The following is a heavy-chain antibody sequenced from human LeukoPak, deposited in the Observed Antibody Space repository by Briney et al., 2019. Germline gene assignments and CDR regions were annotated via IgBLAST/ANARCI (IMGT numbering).Heavy chain of an antibody. CDR2: ISYDGSNK. V-gene: IGHV3-30*07. CDR3: AKDKEVLTVG. J-gene: IGHJ4*02. D-gene: IGHD3-10*01. Sequence: GGSLRLSCAASGFTFSSYAMHWVRQAPGKGLEWVAVISYDGSNKYYADSVKGRFTISRDNSKNTLYLQMNSLRAEDTAVYYCAKDKEVLTVGWGQGTLVTVSS. CDR1: GFTFSSYA.